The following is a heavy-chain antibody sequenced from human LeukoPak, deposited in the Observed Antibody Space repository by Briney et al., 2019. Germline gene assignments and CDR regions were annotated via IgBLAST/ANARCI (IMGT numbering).Heavy chain of an antibody. D-gene: IGHD2-15*01. J-gene: IGHJ3*02. CDR3: ARVGDDSPPAFDI. CDR1: GYTFAGYY. CDR2: INPNSGGT. Sequence: ASVKVSCKASGYTFAGYYMHWVRQAPGQGLEWMGWINPNSGGTNYAQKFQGRVTMTRDTSISTAYMELSRLRSDDTAVYYCARVGDDSPPAFDIWVQGTMVTVSS. V-gene: IGHV1-2*02.